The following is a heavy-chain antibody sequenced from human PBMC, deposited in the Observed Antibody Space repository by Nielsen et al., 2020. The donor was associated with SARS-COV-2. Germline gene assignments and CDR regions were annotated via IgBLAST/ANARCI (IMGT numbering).Heavy chain of an antibody. J-gene: IGHJ6*02. CDR1: GGSISSYY. CDR3: ARDRIPLTTYYYYGMDV. D-gene: IGHD3-22*01. CDR2: IYYSGST. Sequence: SETLSLTCTVSGGSISSYYWGWIRQPPGKGLEWIGSIYYSGSTNYNPSLKSRVTISVDTSKNQFSLRLSSVTAADTAVYYCARDRIPLTTYYYYGMDVWGQGTTVTVSS. V-gene: IGHV4-39*07.